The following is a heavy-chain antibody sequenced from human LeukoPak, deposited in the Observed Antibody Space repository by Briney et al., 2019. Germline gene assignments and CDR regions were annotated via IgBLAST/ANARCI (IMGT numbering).Heavy chain of an antibody. CDR1: GFPLRSFD. D-gene: IGHD3-10*01. CDR3: ARAYRGYYASGSYYNDAFDI. CDR2: IGTAGDT. Sequence: GGSLRLSCAASGFPLRSFDMHRVRQPTGKGLEWVSAIGTAGDTYYPGSVKGRFTISRENAKNSLYLQMNSLRAGNTAVYYGARAYRGYYASGSYYNDAFDIWGQGTMVTVSS. V-gene: IGHV3-13*04. J-gene: IGHJ3*02.